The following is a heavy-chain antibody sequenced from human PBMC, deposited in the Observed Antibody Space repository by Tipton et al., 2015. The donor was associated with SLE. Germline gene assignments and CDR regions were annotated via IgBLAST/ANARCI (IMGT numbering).Heavy chain of an antibody. CDR2: INHSGST. CDR1: GGSFSGYY. D-gene: IGHD2-15*01. J-gene: IGHJ3*02. CDR3: ATLAGGRDAFDI. Sequence: LRLSCAVYGGSFSGYYWSWIRQPPGKGLEWIGEINHSGSTNYNPSLKSRVTISVDTSKNQFSLKLSSVTAADTAVYYCATLAGGRDAFDIWGQGTMVTVSS. V-gene: IGHV4-34*01.